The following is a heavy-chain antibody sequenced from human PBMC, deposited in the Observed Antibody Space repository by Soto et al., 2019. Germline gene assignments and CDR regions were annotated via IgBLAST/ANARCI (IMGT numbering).Heavy chain of an antibody. Sequence: GGSLRLSCAASGDTFSSNAMSWIRQAPGKGLEWVSAISAGGGTTSYSDSVKGRFTISRDNSKNTLYLQMNTLKAEDTAVYYCAKDKYSSGWTPIDYWGQGTLVTVSS. CDR3: AKDKYSSGWTPIDY. CDR2: ISAGGGTT. CDR1: GDTFSSNA. J-gene: IGHJ4*02. D-gene: IGHD6-19*01. V-gene: IGHV3-23*01.